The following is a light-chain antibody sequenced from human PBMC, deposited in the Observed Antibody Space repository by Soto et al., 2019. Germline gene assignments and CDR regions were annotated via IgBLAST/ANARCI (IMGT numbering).Light chain of an antibody. J-gene: IGLJ1*01. Sequence: QSVLPQPPSASETPGQTVSISCSVSNSNIASNTVNWYQHLPGTAPKLLIYYNNQRPSGVPDRFSGSKSGTSASLDISALPSEDESVYYSATWEDSLRRYVFGTRTKVTCL. V-gene: IGLV1-44*01. CDR3: ATWEDSLRRYV. CDR2: YNN. CDR1: NSNIASNT.